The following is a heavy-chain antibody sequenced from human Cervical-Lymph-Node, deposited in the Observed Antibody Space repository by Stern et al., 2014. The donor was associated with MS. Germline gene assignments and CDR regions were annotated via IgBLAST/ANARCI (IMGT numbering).Heavy chain of an antibody. D-gene: IGHD3-22*01. CDR2: INNGNGNT. CDR1: GYTFTSYA. CDR3: ARLHYDTSGSGGD. J-gene: IGHJ4*02. V-gene: IGHV1-3*04. Sequence: QVQLVQSGAEVKKPGAAVKVSCKASGYTFTSYAMHLVRQAPGQRLEWMGYINNGNGNTKYSQNFQGRLSITRDTSASTSYMELSTLKSVDTAIYYCARLHYDTSGSGGDWGQGTLVTVSS.